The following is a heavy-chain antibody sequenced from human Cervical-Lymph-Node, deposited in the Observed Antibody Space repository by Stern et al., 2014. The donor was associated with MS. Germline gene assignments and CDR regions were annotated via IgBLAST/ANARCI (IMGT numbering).Heavy chain of an antibody. D-gene: IGHD6-6*01. Sequence: EVQLVESGGGLIQPGRSLRLSCAASGFTFDDYAMHWVRQAPGKGLEWVSGITWDSSSLDYADSVKGRFTISRDNAKNSLYLQVDSLRPEDTAFYYCARARRVATRRSAYYYYGMDVWGHGTAVTVS. V-gene: IGHV3-9*01. CDR3: ARARRVATRRSAYYYYGMDV. CDR2: ITWDSSSL. J-gene: IGHJ6*02. CDR1: GFTFDDYA.